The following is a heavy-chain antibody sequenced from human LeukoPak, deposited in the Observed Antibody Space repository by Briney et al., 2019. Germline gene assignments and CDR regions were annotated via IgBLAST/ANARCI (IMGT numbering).Heavy chain of an antibody. V-gene: IGHV3-30-3*02. CDR3: AKLGSFGVVIKYYYYGMDV. J-gene: IGHJ6*02. Sequence: GGSLRLSCAASGFTFSSYAMHWVRQAPGKGLEWVAVISYDGSNKHYADSVKGRFTISRDNSKNTLYLQMNSLRAEDTAVYYCAKLGSFGVVIKYYYYGMDVWGQGTTVTVSS. CDR2: ISYDGSNK. CDR1: GFTFSSYA. D-gene: IGHD3-3*01.